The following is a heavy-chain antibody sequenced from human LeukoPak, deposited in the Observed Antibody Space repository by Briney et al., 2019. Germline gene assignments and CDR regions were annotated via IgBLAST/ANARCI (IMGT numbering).Heavy chain of an antibody. CDR2: IYYSGIT. J-gene: IGHJ4*02. D-gene: IGHD3-22*01. CDR1: GGSISNYY. CDR3: ARLGYESSGYDY. V-gene: IGHV4-59*08. Sequence: PSETLSLTCTVSGGSISNYYWSWIRQPPGKGLEWIGHIYYSGITNYNPSLKSRVTISVDTSKNQFSLKLGSVTAADTAVYYCARLGYESSGYDYWGQGTLVTVS.